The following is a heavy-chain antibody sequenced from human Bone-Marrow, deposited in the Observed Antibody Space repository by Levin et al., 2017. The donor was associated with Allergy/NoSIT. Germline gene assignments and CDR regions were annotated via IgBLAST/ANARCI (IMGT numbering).Heavy chain of an antibody. J-gene: IGHJ4*02. CDR2: ISHRGNT. V-gene: IGHV4-31*03. D-gene: IGHD5-12*01. CDR1: NDSIGRGGYY. CDR3: ARLDGYNFDS. Sequence: PSQTLSLTCTVSNDSIGRGGYYWSWIRQHPGQGLEHIGYISHRGNTYYNPSLKSRLTMSLDTSNNQFSLNLISVTAADTAIYYCARLDGYNFDSWGQGTPVIVSS.